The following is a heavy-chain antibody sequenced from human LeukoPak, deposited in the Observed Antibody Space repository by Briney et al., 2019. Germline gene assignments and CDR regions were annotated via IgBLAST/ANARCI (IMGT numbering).Heavy chain of an antibody. CDR2: INHSGST. Sequence: SETLSLTCAVYGGSFSGYYWSWIRQPPGKGLEWIGEINHSGSTNYNPSLKSRVTISVDTSKNQFSLKLSSVTAADTAVYYCARVRCSTTSCYLRGKKWFDPWGQGTLVTVSS. J-gene: IGHJ5*02. V-gene: IGHV4-34*01. CDR1: GGSFSGYY. D-gene: IGHD2-2*01. CDR3: ARVRCSTTSCYLRGKKWFDP.